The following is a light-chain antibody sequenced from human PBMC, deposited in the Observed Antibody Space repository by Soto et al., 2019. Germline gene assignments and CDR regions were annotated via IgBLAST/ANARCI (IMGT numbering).Light chain of an antibody. CDR3: QQSYSTPRT. CDR1: QSISNY. CDR2: AAT. Sequence: DLQMTQSPSSLSASVGDRVTITCRASQSISNYLNWYQQKPGKAPKLLIYAATSFQSGVPSRFSGSGSGTDFTLTIDSLQPEDFATYYCQQSYSTPRTFGQGTKVEVK. V-gene: IGKV1-39*01. J-gene: IGKJ1*01.